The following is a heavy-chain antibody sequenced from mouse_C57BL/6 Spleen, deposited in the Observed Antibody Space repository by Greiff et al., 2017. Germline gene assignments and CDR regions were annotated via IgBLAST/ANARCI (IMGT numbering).Heavy chain of an antibody. V-gene: IGHV1-59*01. Sequence: QVQLQQPGAELVRPGTSVKLSCKASGYTFTSYWMHWVKQRPGQGLEWIGVIDPSDSYTNYNQKFKGKATLTVDTSSSTAYMQLSSLTSEDSAVYYCASRGGVRRGYFDVWGTGTTVTVSS. J-gene: IGHJ1*03. CDR1: GYTFTSYW. D-gene: IGHD2-14*01. CDR2: IDPSDSYT. CDR3: ASRGGVRRGYFDV.